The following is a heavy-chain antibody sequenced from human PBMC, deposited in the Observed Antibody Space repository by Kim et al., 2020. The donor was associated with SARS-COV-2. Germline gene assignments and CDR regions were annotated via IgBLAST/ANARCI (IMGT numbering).Heavy chain of an antibody. CDR3: ATGDTAAACTIFDY. CDR1: GYTLTELS. CDR2: FDPEDGET. Sequence: ASVKVSCKVSGYTLTELSMHWVRQAPGKGLEWMGGFDPEDGETIYAQKFQGRVTMTEDTSTDTAYMELSSLRSEDTAVYYCATGDTAAACTIFDYWGQGTLVTGPS. V-gene: IGHV1-24*01. D-gene: IGHD6-13*01. J-gene: IGHJ4*02.